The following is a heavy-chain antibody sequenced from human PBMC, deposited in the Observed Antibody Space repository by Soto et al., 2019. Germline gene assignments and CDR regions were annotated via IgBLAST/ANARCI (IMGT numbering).Heavy chain of an antibody. J-gene: IGHJ4*02. V-gene: IGHV4-31*03. CDR3: ARGLIH. CDR2: IYYSGST. CDR1: GGSISSGGYY. D-gene: IGHD6-19*01. Sequence: QVQLQESGPGLVKPSQTLSLTCTVSGGSISSGGYYWSWIRQHPGKGLEWIGYIYYSGSTYYNPSLKTRATISLDTYKNQSCVKLRSVTAADTAVYYCARGLIHWGQGTLVTVSS.